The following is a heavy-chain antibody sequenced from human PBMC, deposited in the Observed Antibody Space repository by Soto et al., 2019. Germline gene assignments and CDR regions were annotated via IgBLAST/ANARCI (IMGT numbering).Heavy chain of an antibody. D-gene: IGHD1-7*01. Sequence: SSETLSLTCAVSGGSFTSNNWWTWVRQPPGQGLEWIGEIYRTGSTNYNPSLKSRVTISLDKSENQFSLKVTSLTAADKAVYYCASRDPGTSVDYWGQGTLVTVSS. CDR2: IYRTGST. CDR1: GGSFTSNNW. J-gene: IGHJ4*02. V-gene: IGHV4-4*02. CDR3: ASRDPGTSVDY.